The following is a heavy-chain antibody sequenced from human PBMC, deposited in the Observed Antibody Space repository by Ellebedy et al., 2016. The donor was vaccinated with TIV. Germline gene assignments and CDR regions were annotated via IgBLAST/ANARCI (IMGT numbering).Heavy chain of an antibody. J-gene: IGHJ5*02. CDR1: GFTFSSYS. CDR3: ARDLGSGAVAGVGLDP. CDR2: ISSSSSTI. D-gene: IGHD6-19*01. Sequence: GESLKISCAASGFTFSSYSMNWVRQAPGKGLEWVSYISSSSSTIYYADSVKGRFTISRDNAKNSLYLQMNSLRAEDTAVYYCARDLGSGAVAGVGLDPWGQGTLVTVSS. V-gene: IGHV3-48*04.